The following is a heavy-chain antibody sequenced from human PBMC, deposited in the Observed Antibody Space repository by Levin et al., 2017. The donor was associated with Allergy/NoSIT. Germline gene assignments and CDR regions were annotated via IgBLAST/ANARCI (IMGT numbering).Heavy chain of an antibody. CDR3: AGLWFGETNSLIGGAV. CDR2: INPNSGGT. J-gene: IGHJ6*02. V-gene: IGHV1-2*02. D-gene: IGHD3-10*01. Sequence: GGSLRLSCKASGYTFTGYYMHWVRQAPGQGLEWMGWINPNSGGTNYAQKFQGRVTMTRDTSISTAYMELSRLRSDDTAVYYCAGLWFGETNSLIGGAVWGQGTTVTVSS. CDR1: GYTFTGYY.